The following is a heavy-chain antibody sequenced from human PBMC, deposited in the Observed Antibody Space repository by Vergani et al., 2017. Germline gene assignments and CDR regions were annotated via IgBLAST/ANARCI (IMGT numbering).Heavy chain of an antibody. V-gene: IGHV1-46*03. CDR3: AGGLAAGGSGFDY. CDR2: INPSGGST. Sequence: QVQLVQSGAEVRKPGASVTVSCKASGYTFTRYYIHWVRQAPGQGTEWMGIINPSGGSTSDAQKFQGRVTMTRDTSTGTVYMELDSLRSEDTAVYYWAGGLAAGGSGFDYWGQGTLVTVSS. CDR1: GYTFTRYY. J-gene: IGHJ4*02. D-gene: IGHD6-13*01.